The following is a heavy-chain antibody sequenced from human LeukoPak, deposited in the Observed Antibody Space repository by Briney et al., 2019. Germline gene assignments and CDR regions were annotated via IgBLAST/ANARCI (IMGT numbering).Heavy chain of an antibody. CDR1: GFTFSSYR. V-gene: IGHV3-21*01. Sequence: GGSLRLSCAASGFTFSSYRMNWVRQAPGKGLECVSFISSSSSYIHYADSVKGRFTISRDNAKNSLYLQMNSLRAEDTAVYYCAREELGRYFDLWGRGALLTVSS. J-gene: IGHJ2*01. CDR2: ISSSSSYI. CDR3: AREELGRYFDL. D-gene: IGHD3-10*01.